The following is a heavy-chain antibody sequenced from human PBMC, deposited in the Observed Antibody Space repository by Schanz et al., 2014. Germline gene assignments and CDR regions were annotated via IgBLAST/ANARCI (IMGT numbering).Heavy chain of an antibody. J-gene: IGHJ3*01. D-gene: IGHD5-12*01. V-gene: IGHV3-53*01. CDR3: ARDEGRDGYNLAFDV. CDR2: LYIGGGST. Sequence: EVQLVESGGGLLQPGGSLSLSCAVSGFPVSTNYMSWVRQAPGKGLEWVSSLYIGGGSTRYADSVKGRFIISRDSSKNTLFLQMNSLRADDTAVYFCARDEGRDGYNLAFDVWGQGTLVTVSS. CDR1: GFPVSTNY.